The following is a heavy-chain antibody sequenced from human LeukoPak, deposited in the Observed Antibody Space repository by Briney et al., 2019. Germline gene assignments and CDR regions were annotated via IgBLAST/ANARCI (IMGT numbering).Heavy chain of an antibody. CDR3: ARERHDFWSGYFHYYYGMDV. Sequence: GGSLRLSCAASGFTFSSYSMNWVRQAPGKGLEWVSYISSSSGTIYYADSVKGRFTISRDNAKNSLYLQMNSLRDEDTAVYYCARERHDFWSGYFHYYYGMDVWGQGTTVTVSS. J-gene: IGHJ6*02. D-gene: IGHD3-3*01. CDR1: GFTFSSYS. V-gene: IGHV3-48*02. CDR2: ISSSSGTI.